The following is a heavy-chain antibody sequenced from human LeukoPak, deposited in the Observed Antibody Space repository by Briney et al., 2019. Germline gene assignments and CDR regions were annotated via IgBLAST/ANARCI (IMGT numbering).Heavy chain of an antibody. Sequence: PGGPLRLSCAASGFTFSSYSMNWVRQAPGKGLEWVSSISSSSYIYYADSVKGRFTISRDNAKNSLYLQMNSLRAEDTAVYYCARGGYCSSTSCRPFDYWGQGTLVTVSS. CDR3: ARGGYCSSTSCRPFDY. D-gene: IGHD2-2*01. J-gene: IGHJ4*02. CDR1: GFTFSSYS. V-gene: IGHV3-21*01. CDR2: ISSSSYI.